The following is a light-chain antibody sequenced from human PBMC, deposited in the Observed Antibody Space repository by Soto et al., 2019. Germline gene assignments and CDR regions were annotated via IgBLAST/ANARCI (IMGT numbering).Light chain of an antibody. CDR1: QSVSSN. CDR3: QQYNNWPPIT. CDR2: GAS. Sequence: EIVMTQSPATLSVTAGERATLSCMASQSVSSNLAWYQQKPGQAPRLLIYGASTRATGIPARFSGSGSGTEFSLTISSLQSEDFAVYYCQQYNNWPPITFGQGTRLEIK. J-gene: IGKJ5*01. V-gene: IGKV3-15*01.